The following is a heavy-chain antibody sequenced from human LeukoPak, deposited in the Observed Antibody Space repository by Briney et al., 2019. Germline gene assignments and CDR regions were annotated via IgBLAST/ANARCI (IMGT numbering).Heavy chain of an antibody. Sequence: GGSLRLSCAASGFTFSSYSMNWVRQAPGKGLEWVSSISSSSSYIYYADSVKGRLTISRDNAKNSLYLQMNSLRAEDTAVYYCARVKGYSYGLDYWGQGTLVTVSS. D-gene: IGHD5-18*01. CDR2: ISSSSSYI. CDR1: GFTFSSYS. J-gene: IGHJ4*02. V-gene: IGHV3-21*01. CDR3: ARVKGYSYGLDY.